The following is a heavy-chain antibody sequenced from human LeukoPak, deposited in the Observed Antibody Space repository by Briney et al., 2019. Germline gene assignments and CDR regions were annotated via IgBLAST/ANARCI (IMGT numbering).Heavy chain of an antibody. CDR2: IIPIFGTA. CDR3: ARVRAHIVVVIAKEGAFDI. V-gene: IGHV1-69*13. J-gene: IGHJ3*02. D-gene: IGHD2-21*01. CDR1: GGTFSSYA. Sequence: SVKVSCKASGGTFSSYAISWVRQAPGQGLEWMGGIIPIFGTANSAQKFQGRVTITADESTSTAYMELSSLRSEDTAVYYCARVRAHIVVVIAKEGAFDIWGQGTMVTVSS.